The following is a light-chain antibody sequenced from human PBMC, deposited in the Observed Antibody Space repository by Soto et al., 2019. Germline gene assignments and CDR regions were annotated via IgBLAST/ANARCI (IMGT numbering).Light chain of an antibody. V-gene: IGLV2-14*01. CDR2: DVS. CDR1: SSDVGGYNY. J-gene: IGLJ1*01. CDR3: SSYTSSSVYV. Sequence: QSALTQPASVSGSPGQSITISCTGTSSDVGGYNYVSWYQQHPGKAPKLMIYDVSNRPSGVSNRFSDSKSGNTASLTISWLQAEDEADYYCSSYTSSSVYVFGTGTKLTVL.